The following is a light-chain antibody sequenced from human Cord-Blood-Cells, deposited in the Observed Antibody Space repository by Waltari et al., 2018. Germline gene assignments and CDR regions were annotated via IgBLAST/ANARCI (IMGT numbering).Light chain of an antibody. V-gene: IGKV1-9*01. CDR3: QQLNSYPYT. J-gene: IGKJ2*01. Sequence: DIQLTQSPSFLSASVGDRVTITCRASQGISSYLAWYQQKPGKAPKLLIYAASTLQSWVPSRFSGSGSGTEFNLTISSLQPEDFATYYCQQLNSYPYTFGQGTKLEIK. CDR1: QGISSY. CDR2: AAS.